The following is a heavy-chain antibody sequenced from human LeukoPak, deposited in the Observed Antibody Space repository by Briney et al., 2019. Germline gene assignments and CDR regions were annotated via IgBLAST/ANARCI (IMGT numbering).Heavy chain of an antibody. V-gene: IGHV4-34*01. CDR3: ARRRPRGRSSGLDY. CDR1: GGSFSAYY. Sequence: SETLSLTCAVFGGSFSAYYWTWIRQPPGKGLEWIGEINHSGSTNYNPSLKSRVTISVDTSKNQFSLKLSSVTAADTAVYYCARRRPRGRSSGLDYWGQGTLVTVSS. CDR2: INHSGST. J-gene: IGHJ4*02. D-gene: IGHD6-19*01.